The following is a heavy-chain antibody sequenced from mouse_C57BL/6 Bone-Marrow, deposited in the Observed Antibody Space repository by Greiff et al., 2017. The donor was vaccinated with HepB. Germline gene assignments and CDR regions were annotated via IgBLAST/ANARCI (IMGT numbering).Heavy chain of an antibody. CDR3: ASFYYDYDVAY. CDR2: IHPNSGST. Sequence: QVQLQQPGAELVKPGASVKLSCKASGYTFTSYWMHWVKQRPGQGLEWIGMIHPNSGSTNYNEKFKSKATLTVDKSSSTAYMQLSSLTSEDSAVYYCASFYYDYDVAYWGQGTLVTVSA. CDR1: GYTFTSYW. D-gene: IGHD2-4*01. J-gene: IGHJ3*01. V-gene: IGHV1-64*01.